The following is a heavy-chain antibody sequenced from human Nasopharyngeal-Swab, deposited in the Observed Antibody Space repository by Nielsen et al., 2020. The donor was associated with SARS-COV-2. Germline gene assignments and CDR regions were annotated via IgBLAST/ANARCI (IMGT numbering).Heavy chain of an antibody. CDR2: IDPSDSYT. D-gene: IGHD2-15*01. CDR1: GYSFTSYW. CDR3: ARRAYCSGGSCYSPYYYYMDV. Sequence: GASLKISCKGSGYSFTSYWISWERQMPGKGLEWMGRIDPSDSYTNYSPSLQGHVTISADKSISTAYLQWSSLKASDTAMYYCARRAYCSGGSCYSPYYYYMDVWGKGTTVTVSS. V-gene: IGHV5-10-1*01. J-gene: IGHJ6*03.